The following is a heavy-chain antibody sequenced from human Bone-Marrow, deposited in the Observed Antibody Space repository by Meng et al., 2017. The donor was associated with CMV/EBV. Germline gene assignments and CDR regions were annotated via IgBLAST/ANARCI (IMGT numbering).Heavy chain of an antibody. Sequence: QVQLQQWGAGLLKPSATLSLTCAVYGGSFSGYYWSWIRQPPGKGLEWIGEINHSGSTNYNPSLKSRVTISVDTSKNQFSLKLSSVTAADTAVYYCARANGPTYYDFGRGWFDPWGQGTLVTVSS. J-gene: IGHJ5*02. CDR2: INHSGST. CDR3: ARANGPTYYDFGRGWFDP. CDR1: GGSFSGYY. D-gene: IGHD3-3*01. V-gene: IGHV4-34*01.